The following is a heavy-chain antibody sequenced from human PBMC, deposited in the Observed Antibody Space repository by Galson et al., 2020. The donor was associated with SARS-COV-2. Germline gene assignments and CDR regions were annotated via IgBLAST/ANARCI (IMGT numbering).Heavy chain of an antibody. J-gene: IGHJ5*02. D-gene: IGHD1-26*01. CDR1: GDSISSSSYF. CDR3: ASSSSGSCNWFDP. Sequence: SETLSLTCTVSGDSISSSSYFWGWIRQSPGKGLEWIGTISYSGGTYYNPSLKRRVTISADTSKSQFSLKLSSVTAADTAGYYCASSSSGSCNWFDPWGQGALVTVSS. CDR2: ISYSGGT. V-gene: IGHV4-39*01.